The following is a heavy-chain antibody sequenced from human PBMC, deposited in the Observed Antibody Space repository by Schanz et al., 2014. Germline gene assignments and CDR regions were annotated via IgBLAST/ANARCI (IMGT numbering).Heavy chain of an antibody. Sequence: QVHLQESGPGLVKPSETLSVTCTVSGGSINNYFWTWIRQPAGKGLEWIGRIYSNGISHYNPSLGSRVTMYEDTSTTKFYLNLLPATHTATANYACVRVKGDNSGHDYIVYWGQGIQVTVSP. D-gene: IGHD5-12*01. CDR2: IYSNGIS. J-gene: IGHJ4*02. V-gene: IGHV4-4*07. CDR3: VRVKGDNSGHDYIVY. CDR1: GGSINNYF.